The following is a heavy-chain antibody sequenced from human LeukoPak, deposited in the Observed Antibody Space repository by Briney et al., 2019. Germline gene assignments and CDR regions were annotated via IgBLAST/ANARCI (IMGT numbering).Heavy chain of an antibody. J-gene: IGHJ4*02. D-gene: IGHD3-22*01. Sequence: PSETLSLTCAVYGGSFSGYYWSWVRQAPGKGLEWVSAISGSGGSTYYADSVKGRFTISRDNSKNTLYLQMNSLRAEDTAVYYCAKPTYYYDSSASTHFDYWGQGTLVTVSS. V-gene: IGHV3-23*01. CDR2: ISGSGGST. CDR1: GGSFSGYY. CDR3: AKPTYYYDSSASTHFDY.